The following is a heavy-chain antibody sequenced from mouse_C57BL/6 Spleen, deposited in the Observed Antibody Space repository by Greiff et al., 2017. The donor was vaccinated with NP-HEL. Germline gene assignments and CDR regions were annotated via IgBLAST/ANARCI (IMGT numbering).Heavy chain of an antibody. D-gene: IGHD1-1*01. V-gene: IGHV1-82*01. Sequence: VQLQQSGPELVKPGASVKISCKASGYAFSSSWMNWVKQRPGKGLEWIGRIYPGDGDTNYNGKFKGKATLTADKSSSTAYMQLSSLTSEDSAVYSCARLGNYYYGSSYWYFDVWGTGTTVTVSS. CDR3: ARLGNYYYGSSYWYFDV. CDR1: GYAFSSSW. J-gene: IGHJ1*03. CDR2: IYPGDGDT.